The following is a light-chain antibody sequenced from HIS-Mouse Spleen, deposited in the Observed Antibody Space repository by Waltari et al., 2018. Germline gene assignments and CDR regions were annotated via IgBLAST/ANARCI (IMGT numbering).Light chain of an antibody. Sequence: DIKITQPPSSVSASVGDRVTITRRASQGISSWLVWYQQKPGKAPKLLIYAACSLQSGVPSRFSGSGSGTDSTLTISSLRPEDFGTYYCQQANSFPSFTLFTFGPGTKVDIK. V-gene: IGKV1-12*02. CDR2: AAC. J-gene: IGKJ3*01. CDR1: QGISSW. CDR3: QQANSFPSFTLFT.